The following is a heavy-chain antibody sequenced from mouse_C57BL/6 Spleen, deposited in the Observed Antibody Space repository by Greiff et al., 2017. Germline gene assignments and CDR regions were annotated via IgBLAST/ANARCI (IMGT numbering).Heavy chain of an antibody. V-gene: IGHV5-9-1*02. CDR1: GFTFSSYA. J-gene: IGHJ2*01. CDR2: ISSGGDYI. D-gene: IGHD1-1*01. Sequence: EVQLQQSGEGLVKPGGSLKLSCAASGFTFSSYALSWVRQTPEKRLEWVAYISSGGDYIYYADTVKGRFTISRDNARNTLYLQMSSLKSEDTAMYYCTRDYYGSSYGYFDYWGQGTTLTVSS. CDR3: TRDYYGSSYGYFDY.